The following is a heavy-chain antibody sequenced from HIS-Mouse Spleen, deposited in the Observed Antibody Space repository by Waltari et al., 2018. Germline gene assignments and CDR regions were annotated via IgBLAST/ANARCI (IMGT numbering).Heavy chain of an antibody. CDR3: ARIGSHRRGYSYGYWFYP. Sequence: QVQLVQSGAEVKKPGASVKVSCKASGYTFTSYDINWVRQATGQGLEWMGWTNPNSGNTGYAQKFQGRVTMTRNTSISTAYMELSSLRSEDTAVYYCARIGSHRRGYSYGYWFYPWVQGTLVTVSS. CDR1: GYTFTSYD. D-gene: IGHD5-18*01. V-gene: IGHV1-8*01. J-gene: IGHJ5*02. CDR2: TNPNSGNT.